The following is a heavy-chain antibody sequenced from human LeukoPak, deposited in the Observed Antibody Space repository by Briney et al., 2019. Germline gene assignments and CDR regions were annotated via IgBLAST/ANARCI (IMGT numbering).Heavy chain of an antibody. CDR3: AKDGYFWSTYGPYDDN. J-gene: IGHJ4*02. Sequence: GRSLRLSCAASGFTFSSYGMHWVRKAPGKGLERVAVISSTGSDFYYADSVKGRFTISRDNSKNTLYLQMNSMGHENAVVYYCAKDGYFWSTYGPYDDNWGQGTLVTVSS. D-gene: IGHD3-3*01. V-gene: IGHV3-30*18. CDR1: GFTFSSYG. CDR2: ISSTGSDF.